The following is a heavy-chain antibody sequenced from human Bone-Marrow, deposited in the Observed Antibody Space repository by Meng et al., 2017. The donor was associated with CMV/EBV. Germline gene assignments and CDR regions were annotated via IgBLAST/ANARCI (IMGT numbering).Heavy chain of an antibody. Sequence: LSLTCAASGFTVSSNYMSWVRQAPGKGLEWVSVIYSGGSSTYYADSVKGRFTISRDNSKNTLYLQMNSLRAEDTAVYYCAKYDLAHYYGMDVWGQGTTVTVSS. CDR1: GFTVSSNY. D-gene: IGHD1-1*01. CDR3: AKYDLAHYYGMDV. V-gene: IGHV3-23*03. CDR2: IYSGGSST. J-gene: IGHJ6*02.